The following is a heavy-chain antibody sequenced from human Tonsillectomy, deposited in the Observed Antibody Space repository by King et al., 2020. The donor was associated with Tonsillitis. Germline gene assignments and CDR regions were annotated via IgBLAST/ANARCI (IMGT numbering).Heavy chain of an antibody. CDR3: ARDGGEYGDYEGFDY. D-gene: IGHD4-17*01. V-gene: IGHV1-18*04. J-gene: IGHJ4*02. Sequence: QLVQSGTEVKKPGASVKVSCKASGYTFIKYGISWIRQAPGQGLEWMGWISTYNGNTNYAQKLQGRVTMTKDTSTSIAYMELRSLRADDTAVYYCARDGGEYGDYEGFDYWGQGTLVTVSS. CDR2: ISTYNGNT. CDR1: GYTFIKYG.